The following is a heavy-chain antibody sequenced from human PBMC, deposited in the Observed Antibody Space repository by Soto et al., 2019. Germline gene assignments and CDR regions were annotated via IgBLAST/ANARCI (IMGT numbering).Heavy chain of an antibody. D-gene: IGHD3-22*01. V-gene: IGHV3-13*04. J-gene: IGHJ4*02. CDR3: ARAIGPTLFDY. CDR1: GFTFSSYD. CDR2: IGTTGDT. Sequence: LRLSCSASGFTFSSYDMHWVRQGTGKGPEWVSAIGTTGDTYYAGSVKGRFTISRENAKNSLYLQMNSLRAGDTAIYFCARAIGPTLFDYWRQGTLVTVSS.